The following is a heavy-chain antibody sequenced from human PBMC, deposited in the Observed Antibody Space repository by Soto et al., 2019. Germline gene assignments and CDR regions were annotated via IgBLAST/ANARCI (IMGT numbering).Heavy chain of an antibody. CDR3: AKDPQQQLVHFTIDY. J-gene: IGHJ4*02. Sequence: EVQLLESGGGLVQPGGSLRLSCAASGFTFSSYAMSWVRQAPGKGLEWVSAISGSGGSTYYADAVKGRFTISRDNSKNTLYLQMNSLRAEDTAVYYCAKDPQQQLVHFTIDYWGQGTLVTVSS. V-gene: IGHV3-23*01. CDR2: ISGSGGST. CDR1: GFTFSSYA. D-gene: IGHD6-13*01.